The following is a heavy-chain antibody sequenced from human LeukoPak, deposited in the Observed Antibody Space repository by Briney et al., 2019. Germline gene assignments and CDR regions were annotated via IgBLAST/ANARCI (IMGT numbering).Heavy chain of an antibody. Sequence: GGSLRLSCAASGFTFSSYAMSWVRQASGKGLEWVSAISGSGGSTYYADSVKGRFTISRDNSKNTLYLQMNSLRAEDTAVYYCAKDCRGGMRSYPRYYFDYWGQGTLVTVSS. CDR3: AKDCRGGMRSYPRYYFDY. CDR2: ISGSGGST. CDR1: GFTFSSYA. D-gene: IGHD1-26*01. V-gene: IGHV3-23*01. J-gene: IGHJ4*02.